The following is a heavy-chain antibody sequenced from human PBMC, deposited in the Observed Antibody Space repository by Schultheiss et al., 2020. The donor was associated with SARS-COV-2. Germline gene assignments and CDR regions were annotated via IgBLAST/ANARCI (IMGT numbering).Heavy chain of an antibody. CDR3: ARGDAFDI. Sequence: GGSLRLSCAASGFTVSSDYMSWVRQAPGKGLEWVSAISGSGGSTYYADSVKGRFTISRDNSKNTLYLQMNSLRAEDTALYYCARGDAFDIWGQGTMVTVSS. J-gene: IGHJ3*02. CDR2: ISGSGGST. CDR1: GFTVSSDY. V-gene: IGHV3-23*01.